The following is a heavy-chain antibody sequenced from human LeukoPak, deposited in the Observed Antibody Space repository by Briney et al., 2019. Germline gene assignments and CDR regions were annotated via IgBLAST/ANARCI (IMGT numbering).Heavy chain of an antibody. CDR2: ISGGSSSI. CDR1: GFTFSSYS. CDR3: AKDPTDFDNSGQTYFDS. D-gene: IGHD3-22*01. J-gene: IGHJ4*02. V-gene: IGHV3-48*01. Sequence: GGSLRLSCAASGFTFSSYSMNWVRQAPGKGLEWVSYISGGSSSIYYADSVKGRFTISRDNARNSLYLQMNSLRAEDTAVYYCAKDPTDFDNSGQTYFDSWGQGTLVTVSS.